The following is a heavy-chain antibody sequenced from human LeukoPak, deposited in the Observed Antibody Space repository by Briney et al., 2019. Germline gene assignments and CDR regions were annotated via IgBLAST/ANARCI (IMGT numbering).Heavy chain of an antibody. Sequence: PGGSLRLSCAASGFTFSNAWTSWVRQAPGKGLEWVGRIKSKTDGGTTDYAAPVKGRFTISRDDSKNTLYLQMNSLKTEDTAVYYCTTVLNYYDSSGYYRPFDYWGQGTLVTVSS. J-gene: IGHJ4*02. D-gene: IGHD3-22*01. CDR2: IKSKTDGGTT. CDR3: TTVLNYYDSSGYYRPFDY. V-gene: IGHV3-15*01. CDR1: GFTFSNAW.